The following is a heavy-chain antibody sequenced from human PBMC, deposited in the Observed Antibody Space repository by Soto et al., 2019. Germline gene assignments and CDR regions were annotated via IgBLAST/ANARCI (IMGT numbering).Heavy chain of an antibody. V-gene: IGHV4-4*02. D-gene: IGHD3-10*02. Sequence: QVQLQESGPGLVKPSGTLSLTCAVSGGSISISYWWTWVRQPPGKGLEWIGEIYHSGTTYYNPSLKSRVTISVDRSTNQFSLTLTSVTAADTAVYYCATVRGSGKYYFDHWGQGTLVAVSS. J-gene: IGHJ4*02. CDR2: IYHSGTT. CDR1: GGSISISYW. CDR3: ATVRGSGKYYFDH.